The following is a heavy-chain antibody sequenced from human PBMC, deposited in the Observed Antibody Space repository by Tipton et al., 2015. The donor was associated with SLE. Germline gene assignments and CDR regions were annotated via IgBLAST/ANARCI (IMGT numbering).Heavy chain of an antibody. CDR2: INHSGST. CDR3: ARSLLAAAGPWDY. J-gene: IGHJ4*02. CDR1: GGSVSSGSYY. Sequence: TLSLTCTVSGGSVSSGSYYWSWIRQPPGKGLEWIGEINHSGSTNYNPSLKSRVTISVDTSKNQFSLKPSSVTAADTAVYYCARSLLAAAGPWDYWGQGTLVTVSS. V-gene: IGHV4-39*07. D-gene: IGHD6-13*01.